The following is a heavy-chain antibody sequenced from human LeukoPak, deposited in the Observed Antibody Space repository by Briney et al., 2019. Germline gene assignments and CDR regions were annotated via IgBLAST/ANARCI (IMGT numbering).Heavy chain of an antibody. CDR1: GYTFTSYD. CDR2: MNPNSGNT. J-gene: IGHJ4*02. Sequence: ASVKVSCKASGYTFTSYDINWVRQATGQGLEWMGWMNPNSGNTGYAQKFQGRATMTTDTSTSTAYMELRSLRSDDTAVYYCARDGGISSRDVDYWGQETLVTVSS. CDR3: ARDGGISSRDVDY. V-gene: IGHV1-8*01. D-gene: IGHD6-13*01.